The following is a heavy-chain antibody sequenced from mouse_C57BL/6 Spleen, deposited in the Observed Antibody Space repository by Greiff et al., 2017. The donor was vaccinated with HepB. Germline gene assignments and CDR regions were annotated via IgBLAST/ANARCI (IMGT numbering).Heavy chain of an antibody. CDR2: ISSGSSTI. V-gene: IGHV5-17*01. CDR1: GFTFSDYG. CDR3: ARPKDWYFDV. J-gene: IGHJ1*03. Sequence: DVKLQESGGGLVKPGGSLKLSCAASGFTFSDYGMHWVRQAPEKGLEWVADISSGSSTIYYADTVKGRFTISRDNAKNTLFLQMTSLRSEDTAMYYCARPKDWYFDVWGTGTTVTVSS.